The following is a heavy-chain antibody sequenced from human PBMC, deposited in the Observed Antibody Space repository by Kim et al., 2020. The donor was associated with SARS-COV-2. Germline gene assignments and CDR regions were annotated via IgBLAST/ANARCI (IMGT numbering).Heavy chain of an antibody. Sequence: GRSLRLSCAASGFTFSSYGMHWVRQAPGKGLEWVAVIWYDGSNKYYADSVKGRFTISRDNSKNTLYLQMNSLRAEDTAVYYCAKDLAVAETDAFDIWGQGTMVTVSS. CDR3: AKDLAVAETDAFDI. D-gene: IGHD6-13*01. CDR2: IWYDGSNK. CDR1: GFTFSSYG. J-gene: IGHJ3*02. V-gene: IGHV3-33*06.